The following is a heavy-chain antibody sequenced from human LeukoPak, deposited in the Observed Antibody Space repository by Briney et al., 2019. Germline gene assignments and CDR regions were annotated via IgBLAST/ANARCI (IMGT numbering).Heavy chain of an antibody. CDR2: INNSGST. V-gene: IGHV4-34*01. J-gene: IGHJ1*01. CDR1: GGSFSAYY. Sequence: PSETLSLTCVVYGGSFSAYYWSWIRQPPGKGLEWIGEINNSGSTNYNPSLKSRVTISVDTSKNQFSLKLSSVTAADTAVYYCARGDYCGGDCYWFQHWGQGTLVTVSS. CDR3: ARGDYCGGDCYWFQH. D-gene: IGHD2-21*02.